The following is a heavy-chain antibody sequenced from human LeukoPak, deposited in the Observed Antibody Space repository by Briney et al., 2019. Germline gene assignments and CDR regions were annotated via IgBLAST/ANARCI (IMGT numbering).Heavy chain of an antibody. CDR3: ARGTAAAGSPGFDY. CDR1: GFTFSDHY. CDR2: IRNKASSYTT. V-gene: IGHV3-72*01. D-gene: IGHD6-13*01. Sequence: GGSLRLSCAASGFTFSDHYMDWVRQAPGKGLEWVGRIRNKASSYTTEYAASVKGRFTISRDDSKNSLYLQMNSLKTEDTAVYYCARGTAAAGSPGFDYWGQGTLVTVSS. J-gene: IGHJ4*02.